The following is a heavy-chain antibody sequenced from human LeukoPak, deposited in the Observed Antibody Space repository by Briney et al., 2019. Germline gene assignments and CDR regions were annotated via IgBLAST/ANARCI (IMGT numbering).Heavy chain of an antibody. D-gene: IGHD6-19*01. CDR1: GYTFTGYY. CDR3: ARVPSSGWYGWFDP. Sequence: ASVKVSCKASGYTFTGYYMHWVRQAPGQGLEWMGWINPNSGGTNYAQKFQGRVTMTRDTSISTAYMELSRLRSDDTAVYYCARVPSSGWYGWFDPWGQGTLVTVSS. J-gene: IGHJ5*02. V-gene: IGHV1-2*02. CDR2: INPNSGGT.